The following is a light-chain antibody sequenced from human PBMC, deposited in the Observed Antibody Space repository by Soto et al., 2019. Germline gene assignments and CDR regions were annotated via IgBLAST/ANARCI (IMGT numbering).Light chain of an antibody. CDR3: QHYNNWPRT. CDR1: QSVSSN. Sequence: EIVMTQSPATLSVSPGERATLSCRASQSVSSNLAWYQQKPGQAPRLLIYGASTRATGIPARFSGSRSGTEFTLTISSLQSEDFAVYSCQHYNNWPRTFGQGTMVEIK. V-gene: IGKV3-15*01. CDR2: GAS. J-gene: IGKJ1*01.